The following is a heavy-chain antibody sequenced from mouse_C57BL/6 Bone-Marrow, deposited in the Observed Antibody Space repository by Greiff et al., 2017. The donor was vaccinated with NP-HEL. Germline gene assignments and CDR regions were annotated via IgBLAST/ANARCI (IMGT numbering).Heavy chain of an antibody. J-gene: IGHJ4*01. V-gene: IGHV14-4*01. CDR2: IDPENGDT. CDR3: TTHHSDPTSCAMDY. D-gene: IGHD1-2*01. Sequence: EVQLQQSGAELVRPGASVKLSCTASGFNIKDDYMHWVKQRPEQGLEWIGWIDPENGDTEYASKFQGKATITADTSSNTAYLQLSSLTSEDTAVYYWTTHHSDPTSCAMDYWGQGTSVTVSS. CDR1: GFNIKDDY.